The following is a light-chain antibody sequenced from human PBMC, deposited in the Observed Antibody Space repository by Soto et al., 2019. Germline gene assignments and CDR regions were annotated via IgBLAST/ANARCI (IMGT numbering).Light chain of an antibody. CDR3: SSYTTSNTYV. J-gene: IGLJ1*01. CDR2: EVS. V-gene: IGLV2-18*02. CDR1: SSDVGSYNS. Sequence: QSVLTQPPSVSGSPGQSVTISCTGTSSDVGSYNSVSWYQQPPGTVPKLMIYEVSNRPSGVPDRFSGSKSGNTASLTISGLQAEVEADYYCSSYTTSNTYVFGTGTKLTVL.